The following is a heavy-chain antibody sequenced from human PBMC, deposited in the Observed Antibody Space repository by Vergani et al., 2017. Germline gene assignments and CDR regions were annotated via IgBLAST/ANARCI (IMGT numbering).Heavy chain of an antibody. CDR1: GYSFTSYW. Sequence: EVQLVQSGAEVKKPGESLKISCKGSGYSFTSYWIGWVRQMPGKGLEWMGIIYPGDSDTRYSPSFQGQVTISRDNSKNTLYLQMNSLRAEDTAVYYCAKGKFVRGVISPGSYYFDYWGQGTLVTVSS. CDR3: AKGKFVRGVISPGSYYFDY. CDR2: IYPGDSDT. J-gene: IGHJ4*02. V-gene: IGHV5-51*01. D-gene: IGHD3-10*01.